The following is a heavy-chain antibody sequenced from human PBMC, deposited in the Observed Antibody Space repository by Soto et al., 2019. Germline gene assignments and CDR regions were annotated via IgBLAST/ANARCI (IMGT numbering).Heavy chain of an antibody. CDR3: ARVITIFGVVDTDYYYMDV. Sequence: ASVKVSCKASGYTFTSYGISWVRQAPGQGLEWMGWISAYNGNTNYAQKPQGRVTMTTDTSTSTAYMELRSLRSDDTAVYYCARVITIFGVVDTDYYYMDVWGKGTTVTVSS. CDR1: GYTFTSYG. CDR2: ISAYNGNT. D-gene: IGHD3-3*01. J-gene: IGHJ6*03. V-gene: IGHV1-18*01.